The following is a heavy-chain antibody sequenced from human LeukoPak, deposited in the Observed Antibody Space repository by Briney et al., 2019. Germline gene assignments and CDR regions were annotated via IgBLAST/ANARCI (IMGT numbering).Heavy chain of an antibody. Sequence: QPGGSLRLSCAASGFTFSKYWMNWVRQAPGKGLEWVANIKEDGDEKKYVDSVKGRFIISRDNAKESLYLQMNSLTEEDTAVYYCARDGRGASSPYNLFDTWGQGTLVIVST. V-gene: IGHV3-7*01. CDR1: GFTFSKYW. CDR3: ARDGRGASSPYNLFDT. CDR2: IKEDGDEK. D-gene: IGHD2-2*01. J-gene: IGHJ5*02.